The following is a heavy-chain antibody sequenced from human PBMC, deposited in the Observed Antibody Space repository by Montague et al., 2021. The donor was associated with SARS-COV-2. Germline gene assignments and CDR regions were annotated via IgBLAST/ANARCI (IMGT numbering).Heavy chain of an antibody. V-gene: IGHV4-59*13. CDR2: IYYSGSVTT. CDR3: ARRGGGEVFARFMYWYFDV. Sequence: SETLSLTCCVSGGSINNYYWGWVRQSPGKGLEWIGYIYYSGSVTTSYNPSLKSRVSISVDTSENQFSLKLTSVTAADMAVYYCARRGGGEVFARFMYWYFDVWGRGSLVTVSS. D-gene: IGHD2-21*01. J-gene: IGHJ2*01. CDR1: GGSINNYY.